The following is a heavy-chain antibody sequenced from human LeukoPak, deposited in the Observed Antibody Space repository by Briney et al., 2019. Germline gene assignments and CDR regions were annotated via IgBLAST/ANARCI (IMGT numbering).Heavy chain of an antibody. CDR2: TIPIFGTA. CDR1: GGTFSSYA. J-gene: IGHJ1*01. D-gene: IGHD3-10*02. V-gene: IGHV1-69*06. CDR3: ARGGSGITMFRTHFQH. Sequence: VASVKVSCKASGGTFSSYAISWVRHAPGPGLEWMGGTIPIFGTANYAQKFQGRVTITADKSTSTAYMELSSLRSEDTAVYYCARGGSGITMFRTHFQHWGQGTLVTVSS.